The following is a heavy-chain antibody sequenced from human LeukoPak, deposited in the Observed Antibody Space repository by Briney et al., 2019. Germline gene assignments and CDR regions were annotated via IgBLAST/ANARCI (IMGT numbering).Heavy chain of an antibody. CDR1: GFTFSSYA. V-gene: IGHV3-23*01. D-gene: IGHD3-10*01. CDR2: ISGSGGST. Sequence: PGGSLRLSCAASGFTFSSYAMSWVRQAPGKGLEWVSAISGSGGSTYYADSVKGRFTISRDNSKNTLYLQMNSLRAEDTAVYYCAKDITMVRGIRRVFDPWGQGTLVTVSS. CDR3: AKDITMVRGIRRVFDP. J-gene: IGHJ5*02.